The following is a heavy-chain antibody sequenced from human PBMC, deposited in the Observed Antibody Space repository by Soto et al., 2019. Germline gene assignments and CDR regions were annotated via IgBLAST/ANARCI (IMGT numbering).Heavy chain of an antibody. CDR1: GYTFTSYG. D-gene: IGHD2-2*01. CDR3: ARVYCSSTSCPYDAFDI. Sequence: ASVKVSCKASGYTFTSYGISWVRQAPGQGLEWMGWISAYNGNTNYAQKLQGRVTMTTDTSTSTAYMELRSLRSDDTAVYYCARVYCSSTSCPYDAFDIRGQGTMVTVSS. V-gene: IGHV1-18*01. J-gene: IGHJ3*02. CDR2: ISAYNGNT.